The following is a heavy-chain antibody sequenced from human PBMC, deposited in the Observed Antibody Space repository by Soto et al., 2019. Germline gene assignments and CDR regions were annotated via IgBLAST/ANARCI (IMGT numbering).Heavy chain of an antibody. V-gene: IGHV4-59*08. J-gene: IGHJ6*02. D-gene: IGHD3-10*01. CDR1: GGSISSYY. Sequence: QVQLQESGPGLVKPSETLSLSCTVSGGSISSYYWRWFRQSPGKRMEWIGYVHHSWGSSYNPSLQSRVALSLDPSKSQFSLKVTSVTATDTAVYYFAGQGFGPLHGLVDVWGQGTTVTVSS. CDR2: VHHSWGS. CDR3: AGQGFGPLHGLVDV.